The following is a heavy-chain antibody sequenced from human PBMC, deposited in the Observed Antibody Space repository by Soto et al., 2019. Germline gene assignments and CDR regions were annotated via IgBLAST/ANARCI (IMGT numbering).Heavy chain of an antibody. CDR2: IYNSGST. D-gene: IGHD1-1*01. CDR1: AGSISNSNY. V-gene: IGHV4-39*01. J-gene: IGHJ4*02. CDR3: ARHPNWNLFDY. Sequence: SETLSLTCTVSAGSISNSNYWGWIRQPPGKGLEWIGSIYNSGSTYYNPSLKSRVTISVDTSQNQLSLKLSSVTAADTAVYYCARHPNWNLFDYWGQGTLVTSPQ.